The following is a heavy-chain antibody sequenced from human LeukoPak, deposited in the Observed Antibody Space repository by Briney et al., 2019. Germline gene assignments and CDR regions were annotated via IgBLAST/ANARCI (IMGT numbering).Heavy chain of an antibody. D-gene: IGHD3-22*01. Sequence: GSSVKVSCKASGGTFSSYAISWVRQAPGQGLEWMGGIIPIFGTANYAQKFQGRVTITADESTSTAYMELSSLRSEDTAVYYCARDYLRSSGPYDSSGYYYYWGQGTLVTVSS. CDR2: IIPIFGTA. J-gene: IGHJ4*02. V-gene: IGHV1-69*01. CDR3: ARDYLRSSGPYDSSGYYYY. CDR1: GGTFSSYA.